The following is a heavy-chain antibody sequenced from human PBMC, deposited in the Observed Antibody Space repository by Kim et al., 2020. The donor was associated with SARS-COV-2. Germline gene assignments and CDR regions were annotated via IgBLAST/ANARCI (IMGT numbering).Heavy chain of an antibody. CDR1: GFTFTGHA. Sequence: GGSLRLSCTTSGFTFTGHAMSWVRQAPGKGLEWVSSIDGSDGTTYYVDSVKGRFSISRDDSKNTLYLHMSALRADDTATYYCLKGGWGWIWDYWVQGT. CDR2: IDGSDGTT. CDR3: LKGGWGWIWDY. V-gene: IGHV3-23*01. J-gene: IGHJ4*02. D-gene: IGHD2-21*01.